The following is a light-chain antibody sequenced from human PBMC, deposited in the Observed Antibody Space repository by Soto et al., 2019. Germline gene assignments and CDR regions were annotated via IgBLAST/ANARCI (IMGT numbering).Light chain of an antibody. CDR3: QQYGSSPT. CDR1: QSVSSN. J-gene: IGKJ1*01. Sequence: EIVMTQSTATLSVSPGERATLSCRASQSVSSNLAWYQQKFGQAPRLLIYDASRRATGIPERFSGSGSGTDFTPTINRLEPEDFAVYYCQQYGSSPTFGLGTKVDIK. V-gene: IGKV3-20*01. CDR2: DAS.